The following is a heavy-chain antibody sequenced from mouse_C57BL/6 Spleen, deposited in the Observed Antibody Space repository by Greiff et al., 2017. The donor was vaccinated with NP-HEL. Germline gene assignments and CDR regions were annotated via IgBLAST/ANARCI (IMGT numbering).Heavy chain of an antibody. CDR3: AREAWDGYYGAMDY. CDR1: GYTFTSYW. Sequence: QVQLQQPGAELVKPGASVKLSCKASGYTFTSYWMHWVKQRPGRGLEWIGRIDPNRGGTKYNEKFKSKATLTVDKPSSTAYMQLSSLTSEDSAVYYCAREAWDGYYGAMDYWGQGTSVTVSS. V-gene: IGHV1-72*01. D-gene: IGHD2-3*01. J-gene: IGHJ4*01. CDR2: IDPNRGGT.